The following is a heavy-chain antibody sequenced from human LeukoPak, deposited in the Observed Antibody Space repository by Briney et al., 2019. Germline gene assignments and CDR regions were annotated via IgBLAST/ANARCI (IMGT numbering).Heavy chain of an antibody. D-gene: IGHD4-23*01. J-gene: IGHJ6*03. V-gene: IGHV3-20*04. CDR1: GFTFSSYW. CDR2: INWNGGST. Sequence: GGSLRLSCAASGFTFSSYWMSWVRQAPGKGLEWVSGINWNGGSTGYADSVKGRFTISRDNAKNSLYLQMNSLRAEDTALYYCARIGGNSLYYYMDVWGKGTTVTVSS. CDR3: ARIGGNSLYYYMDV.